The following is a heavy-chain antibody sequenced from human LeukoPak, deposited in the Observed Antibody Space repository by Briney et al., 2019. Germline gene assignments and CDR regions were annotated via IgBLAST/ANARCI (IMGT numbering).Heavy chain of an antibody. Sequence: SETLSLTCIVSGGSISSSSYYWGWIRQPPGKGLKWIGSIYYSGSTYYNPSLKSRVTISVDTSKNQFSLKLSSVTAADTAVYYCARDTSGSYPDYWGQGTLVTVSS. V-gene: IGHV4-39*07. J-gene: IGHJ4*02. D-gene: IGHD1-26*01. CDR2: IYYSGST. CDR1: GGSISSSSYY. CDR3: ARDTSGSYPDY.